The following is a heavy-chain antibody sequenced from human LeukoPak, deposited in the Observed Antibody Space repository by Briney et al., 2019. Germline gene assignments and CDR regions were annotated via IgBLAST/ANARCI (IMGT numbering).Heavy chain of an antibody. CDR1: GFTFSSNA. J-gene: IGHJ4*02. V-gene: IGHV3-23*01. CDR2: ISDNGRST. D-gene: IGHD1-7*01. Sequence: GGSLRLSCGASGFTFSSNAMYWVRQAPGKGLEWVSAISDNGRSTYYADSVKGRFTISRDKSKNTLYLQMNSLRAEDTAVYYCAKDLAGTTSFDYWGQGTLVTVSS. CDR3: AKDLAGTTSFDY.